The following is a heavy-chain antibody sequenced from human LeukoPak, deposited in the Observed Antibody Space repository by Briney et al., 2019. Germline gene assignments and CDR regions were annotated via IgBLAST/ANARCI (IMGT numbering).Heavy chain of an antibody. J-gene: IGHJ4*02. D-gene: IGHD3-9*01. CDR2: IYSSGST. V-gene: IGHV4-59*01. Sequence: SETLSLTCTVSGGSISNYYWSWIRQPPGRGLEGIGYIYSSGSTNYNPSLKSRVTISVDTSKNQFSLKLSSVTAADTAVYYCARGGRYFDWLLSPYLDYWGQGTLVTVSS. CDR1: GGSISNYY. CDR3: ARGGRYFDWLLSPYLDY.